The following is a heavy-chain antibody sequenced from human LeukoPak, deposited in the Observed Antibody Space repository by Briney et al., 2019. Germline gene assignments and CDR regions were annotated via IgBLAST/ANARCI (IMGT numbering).Heavy chain of an antibody. D-gene: IGHD1-26*01. Sequence: GGSLRLSCAASGFTFSTYSMSWVRQAAGKGLAWVSSISSSGSHIYYADSVKGRLTISRDNAKNSLFLQMNSLRAEDTAVYYCARGFGEKWLTRSGSDFSWGQGTPVTVSS. V-gene: IGHV3-21*01. CDR3: ARGFGEKWLTRSGSDFS. J-gene: IGHJ5*02. CDR1: GFTFSTYS. CDR2: ISSSGSHI.